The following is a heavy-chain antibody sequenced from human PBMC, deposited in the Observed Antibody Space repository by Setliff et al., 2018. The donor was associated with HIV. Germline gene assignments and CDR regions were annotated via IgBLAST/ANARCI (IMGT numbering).Heavy chain of an antibody. CDR3: ARGGGPDTNFDS. CDR1: GYAINNNFF. V-gene: IGHV4-38-2*01. J-gene: IGHJ4*02. D-gene: IGHD3-16*01. Sequence: ASETLSLTCAVSGYAINNNFFWGWVRQPPGKGLEWIGSIYHSGSTYYNSSLKSRVTISVDTSKNQFSLRLSSVTAADTAVYYCARGGGPDTNFDSWGRGTLVTV. CDR2: IYHSGST.